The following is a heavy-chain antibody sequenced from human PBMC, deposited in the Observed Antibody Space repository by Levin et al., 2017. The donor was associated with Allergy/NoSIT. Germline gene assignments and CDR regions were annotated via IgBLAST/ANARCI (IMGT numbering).Heavy chain of an antibody. Sequence: GGSLRLSCAASGFIFSVSDIHWVRRASGKGLEWVGRIRNKTNDYTASYGASVRGRFTISRDDSKNTAYLQMSSLKTEDTAIYYCTRRSCVGVSCYSDFWGRGTLVTVSS. D-gene: IGHD2-15*01. J-gene: IGHJ4*02. CDR1: GFIFSVSD. CDR3: TRRSCVGVSCYSDF. V-gene: IGHV3-73*01. CDR2: IRNKTNDYTA.